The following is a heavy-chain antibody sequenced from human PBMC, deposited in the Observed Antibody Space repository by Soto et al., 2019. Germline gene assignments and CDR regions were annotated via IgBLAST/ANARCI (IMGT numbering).Heavy chain of an antibody. CDR1: GFSLSTSGVG. CDR3: AHKGPDDWPLVY. V-gene: IGHV2-5*01. CDR2: IYWHDDN. J-gene: IGHJ4*02. D-gene: IGHD3-9*01. Sequence: QITLKESGPTLVKPTPTLTLTCTFSGFSLSTSGVGVGWIRQSPVRALEWGAFIYWHDDNLCSPSLKSRLCLTKDPAKTPVVLTMTNLAPVDTGTYYCAHKGPDDWPLVYWGQGTLVPVAS.